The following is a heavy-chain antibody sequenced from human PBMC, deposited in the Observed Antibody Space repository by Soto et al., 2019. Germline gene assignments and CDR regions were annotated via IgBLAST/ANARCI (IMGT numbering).Heavy chain of an antibody. CDR1: GGSISSSSYY. CDR2: IYYSGST. Sequence: QLQLQESGPGLVKPSETLSLTCTVSGGSISSSSYYWGWIRQPPGKGLEWIGSIYYSGSTYYNPSLKSRVTISVDTSKNQFSLKLSSVTAADTAVYYCARSKRVGIAARNFDYWGQGTLVTVSS. J-gene: IGHJ4*02. CDR3: ARSKRVGIAARNFDY. V-gene: IGHV4-39*01. D-gene: IGHD6-6*01.